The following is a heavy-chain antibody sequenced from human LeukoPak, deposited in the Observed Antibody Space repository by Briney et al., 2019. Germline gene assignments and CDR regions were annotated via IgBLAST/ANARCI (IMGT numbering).Heavy chain of an antibody. CDR1: GGTFSSYA. D-gene: IGHD2-2*02. CDR3: ARLGYCSSTSCYMRGYYYYYYGMHV. CDR2: IIPIFGTA. Sequence: ASVKVSCKASGGTFSSYAISWVRQAPGQGLEWMGGIIPIFGTANYAQKFQGRVTITADESTSTAYMELSSLRSEDTAVYYCARLGYCSSTSCYMRGYYYYYYGMHVWGQGTTVTVSS. J-gene: IGHJ6*02. V-gene: IGHV1-69*13.